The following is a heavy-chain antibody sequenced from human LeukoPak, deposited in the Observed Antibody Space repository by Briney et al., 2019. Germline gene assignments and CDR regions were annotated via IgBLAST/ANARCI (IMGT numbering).Heavy chain of an antibody. D-gene: IGHD3-10*02. CDR3: AELGITMIGGV. Sequence: GGSLRLSCAASGFTFTNFGMTWVRQVPGKGLEWVSYISSSGSTIYYADSVKGRFTISRDNAKNSLYLQMNSLRAEDTAVYYCAELGITMIGGVWGKGTTVTISS. V-gene: IGHV3-48*03. J-gene: IGHJ6*04. CDR1: GFTFTNFG. CDR2: ISSSGSTI.